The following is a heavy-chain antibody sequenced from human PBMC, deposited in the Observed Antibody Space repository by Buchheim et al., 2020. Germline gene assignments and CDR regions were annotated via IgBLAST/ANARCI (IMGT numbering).Heavy chain of an antibody. CDR1: GFTFNPYS. Sequence: EVQLVESGGALVQPGGSLRLSFAASGFTFNPYSMNWVRQAPGKGLEWVSYIRGGSRVIYYADSVKGRFAISRDDAMHSLYLQMHSLRAEDTAVYYCTRGLQYSSDYWGQGT. CDR2: IRGGSRVI. J-gene: IGHJ4*02. V-gene: IGHV3-48*01. CDR3: TRGLQYSSDY. D-gene: IGHD6-6*01.